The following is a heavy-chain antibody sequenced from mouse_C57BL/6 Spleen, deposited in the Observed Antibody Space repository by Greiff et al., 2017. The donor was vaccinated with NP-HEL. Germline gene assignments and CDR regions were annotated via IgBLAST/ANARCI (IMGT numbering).Heavy chain of an antibody. CDR2: IDPSDSET. CDR3: AREGYYGSRYEAWFAY. Sequence: QVQLQQPGAELVRPGASVKLSCKASGYTFTSYWMHWVKQRPIQGLEWIGNIDPSDSETHYNQKFKDKATLTVDKSSSTAYMQLSSLTSEDSAVYYCAREGYYGSRYEAWFAYWGQGTLVTVSA. D-gene: IGHD1-1*01. V-gene: IGHV1-52*01. J-gene: IGHJ3*01. CDR1: GYTFTSYW.